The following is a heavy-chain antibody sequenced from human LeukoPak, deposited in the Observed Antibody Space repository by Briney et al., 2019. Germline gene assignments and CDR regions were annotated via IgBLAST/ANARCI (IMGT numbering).Heavy chain of an antibody. CDR1: GYTFTGYY. CDR3: ARALRYFDWRYAFDI. D-gene: IGHD3-9*01. CDR2: INPNSGGT. J-gene: IGHJ3*02. Sequence: ASVKVSCKASGYTFTGYYMHWVRQAPGQGLEWMGWINPNSGGTNYAQKFQGRVTMTRDTSTSTVYMELSSLRSEDTAVYYCARALRYFDWRYAFDIWGQGTMVTVSS. V-gene: IGHV1-2*02.